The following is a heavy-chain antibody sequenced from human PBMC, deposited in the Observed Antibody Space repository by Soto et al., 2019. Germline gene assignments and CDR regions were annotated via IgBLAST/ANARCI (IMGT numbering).Heavy chain of an antibody. Sequence: QVQLVQSGAEVKKPGSSVKVSCKASGGTFSSYAISWVQQAPGQGLEWMGGIIPIFGTANYAQKFQGRVTITADESTSTAYMELSSLRSEDTAVYYCARVTPNSGWFDFDYWGQGTLVTVSS. D-gene: IGHD6-19*01. J-gene: IGHJ4*02. CDR2: IIPIFGTA. CDR1: GGTFSSYA. CDR3: ARVTPNSGWFDFDY. V-gene: IGHV1-69*01.